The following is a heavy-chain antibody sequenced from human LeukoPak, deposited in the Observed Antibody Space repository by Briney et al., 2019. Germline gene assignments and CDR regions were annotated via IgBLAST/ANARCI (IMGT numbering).Heavy chain of an antibody. Sequence: GESLKISCQGSGYMFVNFWIGWVRQTPGRGLEWMGIIYPHDSDTRYSPSFQGQVTISADKSISTAFLQWSSLKASDTAMYFCARLATGHSFDFWGQGTLVTVSS. J-gene: IGHJ4*02. CDR1: GYMFVNFW. CDR3: ARLATGHSFDF. CDR2: IYPHDSDT. V-gene: IGHV5-51*01.